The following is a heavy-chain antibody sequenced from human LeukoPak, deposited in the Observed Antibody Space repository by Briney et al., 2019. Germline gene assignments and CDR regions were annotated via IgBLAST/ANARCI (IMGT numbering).Heavy chain of an antibody. V-gene: IGHV3-74*01. CDR2: INIDGSTS. J-gene: IGHJ4*02. CDR1: GFTFSSYW. CDR3: ARASALATPPFGY. Sequence: GGPLRLSCAASGFTFSSYWMHWVRQAPGKGLVWVSRINIDGSTSNYADSVKGRFTISRDNAKNAVYLQMNSLRVEDTAVYYCARASALATPPFGYWGQGTLVTVSS. D-gene: IGHD5-24*01.